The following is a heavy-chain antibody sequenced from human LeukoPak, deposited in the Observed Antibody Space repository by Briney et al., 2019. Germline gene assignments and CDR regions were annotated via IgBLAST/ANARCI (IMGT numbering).Heavy chain of an antibody. V-gene: IGHV1-69*13. J-gene: IGHJ4*02. D-gene: IGHD6-13*01. CDR3: ARGYEAAARDIGY. CDR2: IIPIFGTA. Sequence: AVTVSCMASGWSFSSYDFSLVRLAPGPGMEWVGGIIPIFGTANYAQKFQGRVTITADESTSTAYMELSSLRSEDTAVYYCARGYEAAARDIGYWGQGTLVTVSS. CDR1: GWSFSSYD.